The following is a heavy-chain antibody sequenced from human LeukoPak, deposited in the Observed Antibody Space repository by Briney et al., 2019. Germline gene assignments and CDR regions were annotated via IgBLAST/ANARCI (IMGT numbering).Heavy chain of an antibody. V-gene: IGHV4-34*01. CDR2: INHSGST. J-gene: IGHJ4*02. D-gene: IGHD1-26*01. CDR1: GGSSSGYY. CDR3: ARISGSYPKTVDY. Sequence: PSETLSLTCAVYGGSSSGYYWSWIRQPPGKGLEWIGEINHSGSTNYNPSLKSRVTISVDTSKNQFSLKLSSVTAADTAVYYCARISGSYPKTVDYWGQGTLVTVSS.